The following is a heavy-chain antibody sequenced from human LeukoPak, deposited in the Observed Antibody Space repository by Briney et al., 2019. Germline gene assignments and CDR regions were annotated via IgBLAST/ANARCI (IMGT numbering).Heavy chain of an antibody. CDR1: GFTFSSYA. CDR2: ISGSGGST. CDR3: AKSLGGYDFWSGYYDAFDI. D-gene: IGHD3-3*01. Sequence: GGSLRLSCAASGFTFSSYAMSWVRQAPGKGLEWVSAISGSGGSTYYADSVKGRFTISRDNSKNTLYLQMNSLRAEDTAVYYCAKSLGGYDFWSGYYDAFDIWGQGTMVTVSS. J-gene: IGHJ3*02. V-gene: IGHV3-23*01.